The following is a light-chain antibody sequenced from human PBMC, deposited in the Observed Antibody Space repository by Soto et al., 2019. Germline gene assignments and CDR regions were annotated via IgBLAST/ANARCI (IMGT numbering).Light chain of an antibody. CDR1: QSVSST. CDR3: QQYNNWPRT. V-gene: IGKV3-15*01. J-gene: IGKJ1*01. CDR2: DAS. Sequence: EIVLTQSPVALSLSPGERATLSCRASQSVSSTLLTWYQQKPGQAPRLLIYDASTRATGIPARFSGSGSGTDFTLTISGLQSEDFAVYYCQQYNNWPRTFGQGTKVDIK.